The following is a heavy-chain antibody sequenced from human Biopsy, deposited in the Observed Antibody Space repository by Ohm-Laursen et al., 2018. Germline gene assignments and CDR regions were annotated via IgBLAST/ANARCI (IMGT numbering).Heavy chain of an antibody. CDR2: INHSGRT. CDR3: VRGVDYYDPYHYYALDV. J-gene: IGHJ6*02. D-gene: IGHD3-22*01. CDR1: GEPFNGYY. Sequence: TLSLTCAVYGEPFNGYYWSWIRQTPGKGLEWIGEINHSGRTNYNPSLKSRVTISVDTSKNQFSLKVRSVTAADTAVYYCVRGVDYYDPYHYYALDVWGQGTTVTVSS. V-gene: IGHV4-34*01.